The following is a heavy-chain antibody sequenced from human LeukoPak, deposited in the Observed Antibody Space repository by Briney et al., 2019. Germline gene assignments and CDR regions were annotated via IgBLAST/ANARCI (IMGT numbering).Heavy chain of an antibody. CDR1: GGPFSSYA. J-gene: IGHJ4*02. CDR3: ARARSIAVAGPYYFDY. Sequence: GASVKVSCKASGGPFSSYAISWVRQAPGQGLEWMGGIIPIFGTANYAQKFQGRVTITTDESTSTAYMELSSLRSEDTGVYYCARARSIAVAGPYYFDYWGQGTLVTVSS. V-gene: IGHV1-69*05. D-gene: IGHD6-19*01. CDR2: IIPIFGTA.